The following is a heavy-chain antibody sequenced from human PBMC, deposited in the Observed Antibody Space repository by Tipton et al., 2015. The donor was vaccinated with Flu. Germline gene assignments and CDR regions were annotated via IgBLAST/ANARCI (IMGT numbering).Heavy chain of an antibody. CDR1: GGSISSYY. CDR3: AREGGTGPPY. CDR2: IYCSGST. V-gene: IGHV4-59*01. J-gene: IGHJ4*02. Sequence: TLSLTCTVSGGSISSYYWSWIRQPPGKGLEWIGYIYCSGSTNYNPSLKSRVTISVDTSKNQFSLKLSSVTAADTAVYYCAREGGTGPPYWGQGTLVTVSS. D-gene: IGHD3/OR15-3a*01.